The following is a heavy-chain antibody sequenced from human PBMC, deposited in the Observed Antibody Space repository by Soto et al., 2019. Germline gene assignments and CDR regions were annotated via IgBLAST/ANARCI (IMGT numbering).Heavy chain of an antibody. CDR1: GYTFTNYG. Sequence: QVQLVQSGAEVKKSGASVKVSCKASGYTFTNYGISWVRQAPGQGLEWMGWISAHNGNTNYAQNLQGRVTMTTDTSTSTAYMELRSLRSDDTAVYYCARDEGYCSSTSCPSYFDYWGQGTLVTVSS. CDR3: ARDEGYCSSTSCPSYFDY. J-gene: IGHJ4*02. D-gene: IGHD2-2*01. V-gene: IGHV1-18*01. CDR2: ISAHNGNT.